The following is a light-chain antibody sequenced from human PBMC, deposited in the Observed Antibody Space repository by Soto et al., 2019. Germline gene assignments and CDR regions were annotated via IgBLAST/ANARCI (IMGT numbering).Light chain of an antibody. J-gene: IGLJ1*01. CDR1: NIGSKS. V-gene: IGLV3-21*02. Sequence: SYDLTQPPSVSVAPRQTATITCGGNNIGSKSVQWYQQKPGQAPMLVVYDDTDRPSGIPERFSGYNSGNTATLTISRVEAGDEADYYCQVWDDTTDHYVFGTGTKLTVL. CDR3: QVWDDTTDHYV. CDR2: DDT.